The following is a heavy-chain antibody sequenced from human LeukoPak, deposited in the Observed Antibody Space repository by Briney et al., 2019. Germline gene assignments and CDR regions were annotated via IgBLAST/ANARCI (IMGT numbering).Heavy chain of an antibody. Sequence: PSETLSLTCAVYGGSFSSSTYYWGWIRQPPGKGLEWIGSIYYSGSTYYNPSLKSRVTMSVDTSKNQFSLKLSSVTAADTAVYYVASQAGGISATGTRQFAYGGQEPWSPSP. CDR3: ASQAGGISATGTRQFAY. J-gene: IGHJ4*01. CDR1: GGSFSSSTYY. V-gene: IGHV4-39*01. CDR2: IYYSGST. D-gene: IGHD1/OR15-1a*01.